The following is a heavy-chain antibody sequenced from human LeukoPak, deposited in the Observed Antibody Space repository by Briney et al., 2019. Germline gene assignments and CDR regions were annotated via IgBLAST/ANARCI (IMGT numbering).Heavy chain of an antibody. J-gene: IGHJ4*02. CDR2: ISGSGGST. Sequence: PGGSLRHSGAASGFTFSSYAMSWVRQAPGKGLEWVSAISGSGGSTYYADPVKGRFTISRDNSKNTLYLQMNSLRAEDTAVYYCAKLASSSSWLGDDYWGQGTLVTVSS. CDR3: AKLASSSSWLGDDY. V-gene: IGHV3-23*01. D-gene: IGHD6-13*01. CDR1: GFTFSSYA.